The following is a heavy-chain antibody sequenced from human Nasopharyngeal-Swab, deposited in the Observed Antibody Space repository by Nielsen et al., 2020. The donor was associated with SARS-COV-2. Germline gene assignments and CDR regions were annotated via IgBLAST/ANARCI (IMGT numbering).Heavy chain of an antibody. J-gene: IGHJ6*03. CDR3: ARAAKGYCSSTSCYSIPEYYYYYMDV. CDR2: INPNSGGT. Sequence: WVRQAPGHGLEWMGWINPNSGGTNYAQKFQGWVTMTRDTSISTAYMELSRLRSGDTAVYYCARAAKGYCSSTSCYSIPEYYYYYMDVWGKGTTVTVSS. D-gene: IGHD2-2*01. V-gene: IGHV1-2*04.